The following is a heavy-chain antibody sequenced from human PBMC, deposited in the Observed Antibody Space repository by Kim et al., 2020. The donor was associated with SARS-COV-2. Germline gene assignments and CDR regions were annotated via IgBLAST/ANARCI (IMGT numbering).Heavy chain of an antibody. V-gene: IGHV3-33*03. J-gene: IGHJ4*02. D-gene: IGHD3-10*01. Sequence: YPDSVRGRFAISRDKAKKTVYLQMNSLRDEDTAVYYCVKEKSGEFSRIFDSWGQGTLVTVSS. CDR3: VKEKSGEFSRIFDS.